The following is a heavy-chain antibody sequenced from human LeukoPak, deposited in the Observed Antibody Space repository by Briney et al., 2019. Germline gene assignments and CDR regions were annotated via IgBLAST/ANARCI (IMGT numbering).Heavy chain of an antibody. V-gene: IGHV5-51*01. CDR1: GYSFSSYW. D-gene: IGHD1-14*01. J-gene: IGHJ5*02. Sequence: GESLKVSCKGSGYSFSSYWVAWVRQMPGKGLEWMGIIFPGDSDTRYSPSFEGQVTISADKSISTAYLQWKSLKASDTAVYYCARQPGSGAWGQGTPVTVSS. CDR3: ARQPGSGA. CDR2: IFPGDSDT.